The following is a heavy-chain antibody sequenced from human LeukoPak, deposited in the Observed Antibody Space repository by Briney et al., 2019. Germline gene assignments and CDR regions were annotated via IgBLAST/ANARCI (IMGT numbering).Heavy chain of an antibody. CDR1: GYTLTCYD. CDR2: MNPNSGRT. V-gene: IGHV1-8*01. J-gene: IGHJ4*02. Sequence: ASVKVSCKASGYTLTCYDINWVRQATGQGLEWMGWMNPNSGRTGYAQNFQGRITITRNTSISTAYMELSSLRSEDTAVYYCTRETSSRYFDYWGQATLVTVSS. CDR3: TRETSSRYFDY.